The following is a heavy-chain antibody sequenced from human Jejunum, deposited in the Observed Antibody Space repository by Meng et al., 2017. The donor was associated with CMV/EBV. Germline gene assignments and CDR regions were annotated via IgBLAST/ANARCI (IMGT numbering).Heavy chain of an antibody. J-gene: IGHJ4*02. CDR3: AKQGYSNDLDY. V-gene: IGHV3-23*01. CDR2: SSGSGSTS. CDR1: GFIFEKYA. Sequence: AASGFIFEKYALSWVRQAPGKGLDWVSTSSGSGSTSYYADSVKGRFTVSRDNSKNTLYLQMNSLRVGDTAVYYCAKQGYSNDLDYWGEGTRVTVSS. D-gene: IGHD4-11*01.